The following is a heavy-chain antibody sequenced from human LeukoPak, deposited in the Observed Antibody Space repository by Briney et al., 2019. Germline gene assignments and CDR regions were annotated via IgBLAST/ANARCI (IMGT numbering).Heavy chain of an antibody. CDR2: ISGSGGST. V-gene: IGHV3-23*01. D-gene: IGHD3-22*01. CDR3: AKGLGYYDSSGYGFDY. CDR1: GFTFSSYA. Sequence: GGSLRLSCAASGFTFSSYAMSWVRQAPGRGLEWVSAISGSGGSTYYADSVKGRFTISRDISKNMLYLQMNSLRAEDTAVYYCAKGLGYYDSSGYGFDYWGQGTLVTVSS. J-gene: IGHJ4*02.